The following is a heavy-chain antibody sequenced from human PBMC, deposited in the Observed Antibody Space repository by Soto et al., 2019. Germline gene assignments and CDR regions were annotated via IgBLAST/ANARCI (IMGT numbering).Heavy chain of an antibody. CDR3: ARGVNIVDTITSANDY. Sequence: PSETLSLTCAVYGGSFSGYYWSWIRQPPGKGLEWTGEINHSGSTNYNPSLKSRVTISVDTSKNQFSLKLSSVTAADTAVYYCARGVNIVDTITSANDYWGQGTLFTVS. V-gene: IGHV4-34*01. CDR1: GGSFSGYY. CDR2: INHSGST. D-gene: IGHD5-12*01. J-gene: IGHJ4*02.